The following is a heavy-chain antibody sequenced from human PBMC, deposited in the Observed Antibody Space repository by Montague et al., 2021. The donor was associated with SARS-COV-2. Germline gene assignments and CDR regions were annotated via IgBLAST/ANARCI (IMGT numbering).Heavy chain of an antibody. CDR3: ARGGWGAPGTGRLFDY. J-gene: IGHJ4*02. CDR2: TYYRSKWYN. D-gene: IGHD3-10*01. CDR1: GDSVSSNSAA. V-gene: IGHV6-1*01. Sequence: CAISGDSVSSNSAAWNWIRQSPSRGLEWLGRTYYRSKWYNDYAVSVKSRITINPDTSKNQFSLQLNSVTPGDTAVYYCARGGWGAPGTGRLFDYWGQGTLVTGS.